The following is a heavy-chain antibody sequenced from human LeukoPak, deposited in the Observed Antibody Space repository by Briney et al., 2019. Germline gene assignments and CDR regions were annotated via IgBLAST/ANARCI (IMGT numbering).Heavy chain of an antibody. J-gene: IGHJ4*02. CDR3: ARGDLPGGD. V-gene: IGHV1-2*02. CDR2: INPNSGGT. Sequence: GASVKVSCKASGYTFIGHYIHWVRQAPGQGLEWMGWINPNSGGTNYAQKFQGRVTMTRDTSISTAYLDLSSLRSDDTAVYYCARGDLPGGDWGQGTLVTVSS. D-gene: IGHD3-3*01. CDR1: GYTFIGHY.